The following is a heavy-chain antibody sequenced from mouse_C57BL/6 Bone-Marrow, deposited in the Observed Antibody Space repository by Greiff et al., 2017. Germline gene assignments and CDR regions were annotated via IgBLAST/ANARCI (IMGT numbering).Heavy chain of an antibody. Sequence: QVQLQQPGAELVRPGTSVKLSCKASGYTFTSYWMHWVKQRPGQGLEWIGVIDPSGSYTNYNQKFKGKATLTVDTSSSTAYMELSRLTSEDSAVXYCARTYYDYEGFAYWGQGTLVTVSA. D-gene: IGHD2-4*01. CDR1: GYTFTSYW. J-gene: IGHJ3*01. CDR2: IDPSGSYT. CDR3: ARTYYDYEGFAY. V-gene: IGHV1-59*01.